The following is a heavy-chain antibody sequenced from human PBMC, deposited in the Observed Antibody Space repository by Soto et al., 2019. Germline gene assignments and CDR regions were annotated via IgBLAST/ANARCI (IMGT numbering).Heavy chain of an antibody. CDR3: ARSSGDYGVSYYYYGMDV. D-gene: IGHD4-17*01. Sequence: PGESLKISCKGSGYSFTSYLISWVRPMPGKGLEWMGRIDPSDSYTNYSPSFQGHVTISADKSISTAYLQWSSLKASDTAMYYCARSSGDYGVSYYYYGMDVWGQGTTVTVSS. CDR2: IDPSDSYT. CDR1: GYSFTSYL. J-gene: IGHJ6*02. V-gene: IGHV5-10-1*01.